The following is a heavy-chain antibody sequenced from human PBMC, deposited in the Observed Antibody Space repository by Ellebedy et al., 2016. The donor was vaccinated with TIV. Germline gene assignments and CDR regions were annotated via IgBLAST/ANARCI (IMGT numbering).Heavy chain of an antibody. CDR2: IYWDDSN. CDR1: GFLLTTSGVG. J-gene: IGHJ4*02. V-gene: IGHV2-5*02. CDR3: AHARGADFDY. Sequence: SGPTLVKPTQTLTLTCTFSGFLLTTSGVGVGWIRQPPGKALEWLALIYWDDSNRYSPSLKTRLTVTKDTSKNQVVLTMTNMGPVDTATYYCAHARGADFDYWGQGTLVTVSS.